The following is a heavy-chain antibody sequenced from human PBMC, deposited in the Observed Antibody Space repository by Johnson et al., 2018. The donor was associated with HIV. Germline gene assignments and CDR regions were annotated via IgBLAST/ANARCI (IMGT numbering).Heavy chain of an antibody. CDR1: GFTFSSYA. Sequence: ASGFTFSSYAMHWVRQAPGKGLEWVAVISYDGSNKYYADSVKGRFTISRDNSKNTLYLQMNSLRAEDTAVYYCASLPIAARPPTDAFDIWGQGTMVTVSS. D-gene: IGHD6-6*01. CDR3: ASLPIAARPPTDAFDI. J-gene: IGHJ3*02. CDR2: ISYDGSNK. V-gene: IGHV3-30-3*01.